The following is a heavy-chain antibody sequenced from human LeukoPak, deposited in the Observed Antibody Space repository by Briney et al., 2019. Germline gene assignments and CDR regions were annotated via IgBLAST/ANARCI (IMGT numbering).Heavy chain of an antibody. D-gene: IGHD6-19*01. CDR1: GFTFSNYW. Sequence: GGSLRLSCAASGFTFSNYWMSWVRQAPGKGLERVANIKEDGSDKYYLDSVKGRFTISRDNSKNTLYLQMNSLRAEDTAVYYYARDRVGSGWDWYFDLWGRGTLVTVSS. V-gene: IGHV3-7*01. J-gene: IGHJ2*01. CDR3: ARDRVGSGWDWYFDL. CDR2: IKEDGSDK.